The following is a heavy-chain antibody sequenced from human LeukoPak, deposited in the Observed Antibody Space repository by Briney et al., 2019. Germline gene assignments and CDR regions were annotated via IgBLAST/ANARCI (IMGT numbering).Heavy chain of an antibody. CDR1: GFTFSSYW. V-gene: IGHV3-66*01. J-gene: IGHJ1*01. D-gene: IGHD3-10*01. Sequence: GGSLRLSCAASGFTFSSYWMSWVRQAPGKGLGGVSVIYSGGSTYYADSVKGRFTISRDNSKNTLYLQMNSLRAEDTAVYYCAREIRDSYYYGSGRGDFQHWGQGTLVTVSS. CDR3: AREIRDSYYYGSGRGDFQH. CDR2: IYSGGST.